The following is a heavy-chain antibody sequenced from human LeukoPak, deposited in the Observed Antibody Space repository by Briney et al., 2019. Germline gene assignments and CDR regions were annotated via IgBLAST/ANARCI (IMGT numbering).Heavy chain of an antibody. V-gene: IGHV3-23*01. CDR1: GFTFSSYA. Sequence: PGGSLRLSCTASGFTFSSYAMGWVRQAPGKGLEWVSVISGRGDITFYADSVKGRFTISRDNSKNTLYLQMNSLRAEDTAVYYCARDRYSSPWRYFDYWGQGTLVTVSS. D-gene: IGHD6-13*01. CDR2: ISGRGDIT. CDR3: ARDRYSSPWRYFDY. J-gene: IGHJ4*02.